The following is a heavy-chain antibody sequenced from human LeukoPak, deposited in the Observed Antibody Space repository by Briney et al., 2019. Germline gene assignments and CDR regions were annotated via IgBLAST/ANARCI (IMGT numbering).Heavy chain of an antibody. V-gene: IGHV4-59*01. J-gene: IGHJ6*03. D-gene: IGHD4-11*01. CDR3: ARLQYRYYYMDV. Sequence: PSETLSLTXTVSGGSISSYYWSWIRQPPGKGLEWIGYIYYSGSTNYNPSLKSRVTISVDTSKNQFSLKLSSVTAADTAVYYCARLQYRYYYMDVWGKGTTVTVSS. CDR2: IYYSGST. CDR1: GGSISSYY.